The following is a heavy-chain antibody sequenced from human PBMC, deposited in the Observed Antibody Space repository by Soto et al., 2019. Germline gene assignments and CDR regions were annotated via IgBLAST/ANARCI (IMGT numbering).Heavy chain of an antibody. CDR3: ARGRAQLYIDY. CDR1: GGSISSSNW. V-gene: IGHV4-4*02. Sequence: QVQLQESGPGLVKPSGTLSLTCAVSGGSISSSNWWSWVRQPPGKGLEWIGEIYHSGSTNYNPSLKRRVTISVDNSQNHFSLKLSSVPAADTAVYYCARGRAQLYIDYWGQGTLVTVSS. CDR2: IYHSGST. J-gene: IGHJ4*02. D-gene: IGHD5-18*01.